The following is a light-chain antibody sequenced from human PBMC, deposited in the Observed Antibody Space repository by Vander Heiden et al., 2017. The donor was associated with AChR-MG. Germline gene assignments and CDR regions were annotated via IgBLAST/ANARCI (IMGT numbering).Light chain of an antibody. J-gene: IGKJ2*01. V-gene: IGKV3-11*01. CDR2: DAS. CDR3: QQRGKWPPS. CDR1: QSVNSY. Sequence: EIVLTQYPGTLSLSPGESATLSCRASQSVNSYLAWYQHKPGQAPRLLIYDASTRATGIPARFSGSGSGTDFTLTISSLEPEDFAVYYCQQRGKWPPSFDRGTKLEIQ.